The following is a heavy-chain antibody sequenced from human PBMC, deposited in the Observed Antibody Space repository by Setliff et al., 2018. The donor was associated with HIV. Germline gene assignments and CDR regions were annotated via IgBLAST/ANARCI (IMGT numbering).Heavy chain of an antibody. D-gene: IGHD3-3*01. CDR2: ITPNGDDT. Sequence: GASVKVSCKASADIFNAYYIHWVRQAPGQGLEWMGWITPNGDDTNYPQKFEGRVTLTRDTSIATAYTELRSLTSDDTAVYYCARVADRNYDFWSAYEYWGQGTLGTSPQ. V-gene: IGHV1-2*02. CDR3: ARVADRNYDFWSAYEY. CDR1: ADIFNAYY. J-gene: IGHJ4*02.